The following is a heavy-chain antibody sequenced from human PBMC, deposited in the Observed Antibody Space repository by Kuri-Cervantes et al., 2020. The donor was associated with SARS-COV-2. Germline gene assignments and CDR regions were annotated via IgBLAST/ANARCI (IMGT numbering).Heavy chain of an antibody. Sequence: ASAMVSCKASGYSSTDHDINWGRQAPGQGLEWMGWMNPVSGNTGYAQQFQGRVTMTRDTSLRTAYLELTSLRSDDTAVYYCASLSNSSGWYEGSWGQGTLVTVSS. CDR3: ASLSNSSGWYEGS. D-gene: IGHD6-19*01. CDR1: GYSSTDHD. CDR2: MNPVSGNT. V-gene: IGHV1-8*02. J-gene: IGHJ5*02.